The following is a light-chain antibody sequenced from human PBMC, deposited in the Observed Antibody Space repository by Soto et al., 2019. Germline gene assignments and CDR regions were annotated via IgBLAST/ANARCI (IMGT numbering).Light chain of an antibody. CDR3: LHDYNYPHS. CDR2: AAS. J-gene: IGKJ4*01. CDR1: QSISSW. V-gene: IGKV1-6*01. Sequence: IQIAKSASTLSASVGDRFTITFRASQSISSWLDRYQQRPGKAPNLLIYAASNLQSGVPSRFSGSGSGTDFTLTISSLQPEDFATYYCLHDYNYPHSFGGGTKVDIK.